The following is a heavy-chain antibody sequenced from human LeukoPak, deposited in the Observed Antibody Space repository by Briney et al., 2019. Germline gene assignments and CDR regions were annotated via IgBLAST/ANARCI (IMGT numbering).Heavy chain of an antibody. V-gene: IGHV3-48*03. CDR3: ARDGELGRALYFDY. CDR2: ISSSGSTI. Sequence: GGSLRLSCAASGFSISGYEMSWVRQAPGKGLEWVSYISSSGSTIYYADSVKGRFTISRDNAKNSLYLQMNSLRAEDTAVYYCARDGELGRALYFDYWGQGTLVTVSS. D-gene: IGHD7-27*01. CDR1: GFSISGYE. J-gene: IGHJ4*02.